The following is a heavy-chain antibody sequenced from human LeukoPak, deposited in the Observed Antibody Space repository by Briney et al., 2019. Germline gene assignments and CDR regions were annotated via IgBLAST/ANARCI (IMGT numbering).Heavy chain of an antibody. V-gene: IGHV3-33*01. CDR2: IWHDGRNE. J-gene: IGHJ4*02. D-gene: IGHD3-22*01. Sequence: PGGPLRLSCAASGFIFSNYAMHWVRQAPGKGLEWVAVIWHDGRNEYYADSVKGRFTISRDTSKNTLYLQMNSLRVEDTAVYYCARGYYYDFSVTPDYWGQGTLVTVSS. CDR3: ARGYYYDFSVTPDY. CDR1: GFIFSNYA.